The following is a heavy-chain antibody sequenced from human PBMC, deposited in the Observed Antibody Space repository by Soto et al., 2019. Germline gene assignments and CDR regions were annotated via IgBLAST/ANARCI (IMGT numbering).Heavy chain of an antibody. J-gene: IGHJ6*02. CDR2: IRAYNGNR. CDR1: GYTFSSYG. Sequence: QVKLVQSGAEVKKPGASVKVSCKASGYTFSSYGISWVRQAPGQGLEWMGWIRAYNGNRNNAQKLQGRVTMTTDTSTSTAYMELRSLRSDDMALYYCARDLPPMDVWGQGTTVTVSS. CDR3: ARDLPPMDV. V-gene: IGHV1-18*03.